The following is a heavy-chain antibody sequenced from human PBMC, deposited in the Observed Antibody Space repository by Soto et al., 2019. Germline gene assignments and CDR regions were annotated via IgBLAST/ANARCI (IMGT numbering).Heavy chain of an antibody. D-gene: IGHD2-2*01. CDR1: GGSISSGGYY. V-gene: IGHV4-31*03. CDR2: IYYSGST. Sequence: SETLSLTCTVSGGSISSGGYYWSWIRQHPGKGLEWIGYIYYSGSTYYNPSLKSRVTISVGTSKNQFSLKLSSVTAADTAVYYCARGACSSTSCSDPLYDYWGQGTLVTVSS. CDR3: ARGACSSTSCSDPLYDY. J-gene: IGHJ4*02.